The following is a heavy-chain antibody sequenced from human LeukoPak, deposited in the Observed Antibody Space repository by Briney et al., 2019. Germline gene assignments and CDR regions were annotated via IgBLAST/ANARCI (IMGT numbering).Heavy chain of an antibody. V-gene: IGHV3-21*01. CDR3: AREEYDDVWGTYSWFDP. CDR1: GFTFSSYS. Sequence: GGSLRLSCVASGFTFSSYSMHWVRQAPGKGLDWVSSISSRNTYIYYGDSMKGRFIVSRENARSSLYLQMNNLTADDTAVYYCAREEYDDVWGTYSWFDPWGQGTLVLVSS. J-gene: IGHJ5*02. CDR2: ISSRNTYI. D-gene: IGHD3-16*01.